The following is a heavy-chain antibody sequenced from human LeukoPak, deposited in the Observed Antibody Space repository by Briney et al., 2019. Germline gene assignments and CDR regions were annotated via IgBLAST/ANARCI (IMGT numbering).Heavy chain of an antibody. J-gene: IGHJ4*02. CDR1: GFTFSNYW. V-gene: IGHV3-7*03. Sequence: GGSLRLSCAASGFTFSNYWMSWVRQAPGKGLEWVANIKGDGSSKYYMDSVKGRFTISRDNAKSSLYLQMYTLRAEDTAVYYCATSHDSSGNDWGQGTLVTVSS. CDR3: ATSHDSSGND. D-gene: IGHD3-22*01. CDR2: IKGDGSSK.